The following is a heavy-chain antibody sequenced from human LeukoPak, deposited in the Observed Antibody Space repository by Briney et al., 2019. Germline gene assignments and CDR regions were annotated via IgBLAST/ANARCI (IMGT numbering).Heavy chain of an antibody. V-gene: IGHV3-30*18. CDR3: AKDTTVTTLCPDY. Sequence: PGRSLRLSCAASGFTFSSYGMHWVRQAPGKGLEWVAVISYDGSNKYYADSVKGRFTISRDNSKNTLYLQMNSLRAEDTAVYYCAKDTTVTTLCPDYWGQGTLVTVSS. CDR1: GFTFSSYG. J-gene: IGHJ4*02. CDR2: ISYDGSNK. D-gene: IGHD4-17*01.